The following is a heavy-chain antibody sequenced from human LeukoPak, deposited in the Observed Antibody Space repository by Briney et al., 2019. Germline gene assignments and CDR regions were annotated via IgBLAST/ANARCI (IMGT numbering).Heavy chain of an antibody. CDR2: IFTSGIA. D-gene: IGHD3-10*01. CDR3: AREISGTYYNPLGYMDV. CDR1: GGSIGIYY. Sequence: SETLPLTCTVSGGSIGIYYWNWIRQPAGKGLEWIGRIFTSGIANYNPSLKSRVTMSVDTSKNQFSLNLSSVTAADTAVYYYAREISGTYYNPLGYMDVWGKGTTVTVSS. V-gene: IGHV4-4*07. J-gene: IGHJ6*03.